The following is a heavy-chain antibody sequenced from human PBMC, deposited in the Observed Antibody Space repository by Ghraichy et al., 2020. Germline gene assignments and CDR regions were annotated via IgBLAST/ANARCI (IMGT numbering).Heavy chain of an antibody. CDR1: GFTFSTCA. Sequence: GGSLRLSCAASGFTFSTCAMGWVRQAPGKGLEWVSFTRTTDVSTNYADSVKGRFTISRDTSKNTLFLQMNSLRAEDTAVYYCAKGRGETSVYDSWGQGTLVTVSS. CDR3: AKGRGETSVYDS. CDR2: TRTTDVST. D-gene: IGHD3-16*01. J-gene: IGHJ4*02. V-gene: IGHV3-23*01.